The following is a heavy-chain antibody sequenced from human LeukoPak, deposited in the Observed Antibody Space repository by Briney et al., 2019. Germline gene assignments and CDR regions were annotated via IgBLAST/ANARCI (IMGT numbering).Heavy chain of an antibody. D-gene: IGHD1-1*01. J-gene: IGHJ4*02. Sequence: GGSLRLSCAASGFTFSSYAMHWVRQAPGKGLEWVAVISYDGSNKYYADSVKGRFTISRDNSKNTLYLQMNSLRPEDTAAYYCAKKGDNWDYFDYWGQGTLVTVSS. CDR2: ISYDGSNK. CDR3: AKKGDNWDYFDY. V-gene: IGHV3-30-3*02. CDR1: GFTFSSYA.